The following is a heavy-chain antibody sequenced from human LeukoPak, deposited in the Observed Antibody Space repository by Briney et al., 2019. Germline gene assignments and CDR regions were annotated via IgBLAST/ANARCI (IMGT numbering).Heavy chain of an antibody. D-gene: IGHD4-17*01. J-gene: IGHJ4*02. Sequence: GGSLRLSCASSGLNVSRNYMSWVRQAPGKGPQWVSVIYAVYSGATIHYADSVKGRFTISRDNSKNTLFLQMDSLRAEDTAVYYCATVADFGDYYFDYWGQGTLVTVSS. CDR2: IYAVYSGATI. CDR1: GLNVSRNY. CDR3: ATVADFGDYYFDY. V-gene: IGHV3-53*01.